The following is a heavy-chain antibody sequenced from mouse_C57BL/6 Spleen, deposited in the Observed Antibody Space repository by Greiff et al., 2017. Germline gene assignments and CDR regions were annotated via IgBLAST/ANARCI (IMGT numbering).Heavy chain of an antibody. D-gene: IGHD2-5*01. CDR2: IYPGSGST. CDR3: ARSHSYSNYEGGFAY. CDR1: GYTFTSYW. J-gene: IGHJ3*01. V-gene: IGHV1-55*01. Sequence: QVQLQQPGAELVKPGASVKMSCKASGYTFTSYWITWVKQRPGQGLEWIGDIYPGSGSTNYNEKFKSKATLTVDTSSSTAYMQLSSLTSEDSAVYYCARSHSYSNYEGGFAYWGQGTLVTVSA.